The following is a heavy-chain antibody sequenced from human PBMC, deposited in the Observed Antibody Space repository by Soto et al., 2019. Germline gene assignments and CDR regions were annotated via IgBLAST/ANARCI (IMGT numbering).Heavy chain of an antibody. V-gene: IGHV2-5*02. CDR2: IFWDDDK. CDR1: GFSLSTSGVA. CDR3: AHSPYSITSKGTFDV. D-gene: IGHD5-18*01. J-gene: IGHJ3*01. Sequence: QITLKESGPSLVKPTETLTLTCTLSGFSLSTSGVAVGWFRQPPGKALEWLAIIFWDDDKRYSTSLKSRLIITKDIYRNQVVLTLTNLDPVDTATYYCAHSPYSITSKGTFDVWGQGTMVIVSS.